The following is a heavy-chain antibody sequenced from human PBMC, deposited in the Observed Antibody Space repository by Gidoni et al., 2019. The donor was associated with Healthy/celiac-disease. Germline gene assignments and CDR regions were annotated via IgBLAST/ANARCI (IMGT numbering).Heavy chain of an antibody. J-gene: IGHJ6*04. CDR3: ASYDYVWGSWGTFGV. D-gene: IGHD3-16*01. CDR2: ISSSSSTI. V-gene: IGHV3-48*02. Sequence: EVQLVESGGGLVQPGGSLRLSCAASGFTFSSYSMTWVRQAPGKGLEWVSYISSSSSTIYYADSVKGRFTISRDNAKNSLYLQMNSLRDEDTAVYYCASYDYVWGSWGTFGVWGKGTTVTVSS. CDR1: GFTFSSYS.